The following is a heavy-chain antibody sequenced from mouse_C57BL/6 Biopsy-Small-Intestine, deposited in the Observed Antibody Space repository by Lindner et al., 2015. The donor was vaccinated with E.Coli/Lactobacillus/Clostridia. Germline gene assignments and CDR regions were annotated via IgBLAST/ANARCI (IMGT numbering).Heavy chain of an antibody. Sequence: SVKVSCKASGYILYNYAMHWVRQSPGQGLEWLGLINGGKGDTKSSQKLQGRVTISRDTSANTAYMELSSLRSDDTAVYYCARDPESRSYYGPRGWFDLWGQGTLVTVSA. CDR3: ARDPESRSYYGPRGWFDL. D-gene: IGHD1-1*02. J-gene: IGHJ3*01. CDR1: GYILYNYA. CDR2: INGGKGDT. V-gene: IGHV14-2*02.